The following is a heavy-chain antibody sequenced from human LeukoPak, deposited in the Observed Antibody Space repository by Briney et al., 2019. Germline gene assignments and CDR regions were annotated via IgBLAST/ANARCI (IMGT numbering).Heavy chain of an antibody. CDR1: GYTFTGYY. Sequence: ASVKVSCKASGYTFTGYYMHWVRQAPGQGLEWMGWINPNSGGTNYAQKFQGRVTITRNTSISTAYMELSSLRSEDTAVYYCARLGNSDAFDYWGQGTLVTVSS. CDR2: INPNSGGT. D-gene: IGHD1/OR15-1a*01. CDR3: ARLGNSDAFDY. V-gene: IGHV1-2*02. J-gene: IGHJ4*02.